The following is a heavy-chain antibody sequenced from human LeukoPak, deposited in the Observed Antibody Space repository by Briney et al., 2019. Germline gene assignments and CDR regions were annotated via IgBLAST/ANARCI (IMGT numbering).Heavy chain of an antibody. CDR3: ARASAGWIQLFRALDV. CDR1: GGTFSSYA. CDR2: IIPIFGTA. V-gene: IGHV1-69*05. Sequence: GSSVKVSCKASGGTFSSYAISWVRQAPGRGLEWMGRIIPIFGTANYAQKFQGRVTITTDESTSTAYMELSSLRSEDTAVYYCARASAGWIQLFRALDVWGKGTTVTVSS. D-gene: IGHD5-18*01. J-gene: IGHJ6*04.